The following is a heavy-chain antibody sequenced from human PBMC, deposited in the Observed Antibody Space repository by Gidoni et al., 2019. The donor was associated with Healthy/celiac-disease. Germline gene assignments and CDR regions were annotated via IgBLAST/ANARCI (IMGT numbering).Heavy chain of an antibody. D-gene: IGHD7-27*01. CDR1: AFTFSSYG. CDR3: ARDSDWGYFDY. Sequence: QLQLVESGGGVVQPGRSLRLSCAASAFTFSSYGMHWVRQAPGKGLEWVAVIWYDGSNKYYADSVKGRFTISRDNSKNTQYLQMNSLRAEDTAVYYCARDSDWGYFDYWGQGTLVTVSS. V-gene: IGHV3-33*01. CDR2: IWYDGSNK. J-gene: IGHJ4*02.